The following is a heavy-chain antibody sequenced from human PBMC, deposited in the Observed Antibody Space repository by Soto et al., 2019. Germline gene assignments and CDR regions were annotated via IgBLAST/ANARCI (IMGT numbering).Heavy chain of an antibody. J-gene: IGHJ6*02. CDR2: VSPYNGNT. D-gene: IGHD7-27*01. CDR3: ARSGSGAAYYYYGLDV. CDR1: GYTFTSHG. V-gene: IGHV1-18*04. Sequence: QVQLVKSGAEVKKPGASVKVSCKASGYTFTSHGFSWVRQAPGQGLEWMGWVSPYNGNTNYAQKFQGRVTMTTDTSTSTAYMELRSRTSDDTAVYYCARSGSGAAYYYYGLDVWGQGTTVTVSS.